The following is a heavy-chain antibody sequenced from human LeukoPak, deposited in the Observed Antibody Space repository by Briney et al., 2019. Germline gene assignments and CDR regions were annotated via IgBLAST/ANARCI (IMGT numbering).Heavy chain of an antibody. Sequence: GGSLRLSCAASGFIFNNYAMHWVRQAPGRGLEWVAVISYDGSNKYYADSVKGRFTISRDNSENTLYLQMSSLKTEDTAVYYCAKLLYEIDYWGQGTLVTVSS. V-gene: IGHV3-30-3*01. D-gene: IGHD2-2*02. CDR3: AKLLYEIDY. CDR1: GFIFNNYA. CDR2: ISYDGSNK. J-gene: IGHJ4*02.